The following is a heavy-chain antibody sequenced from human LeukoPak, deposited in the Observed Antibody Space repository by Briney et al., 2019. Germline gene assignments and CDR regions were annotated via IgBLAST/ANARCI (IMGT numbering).Heavy chain of an antibody. CDR1: GFTFSSYS. V-gene: IGHV3-48*01. CDR3: ARDRGRGYCSSTSCYTADY. Sequence: GGSLRLSCAASGFTFSSYSMNWVRQAPGKGPEWIAYVTSSSRTIYYADSVKGRFTISRDNAKSSLYLQLDSLRAEDTAVYYCARDRGRGYCSSTSCYTADYWGQGTLVTVSS. J-gene: IGHJ4*02. CDR2: VTSSSRTI. D-gene: IGHD2-2*02.